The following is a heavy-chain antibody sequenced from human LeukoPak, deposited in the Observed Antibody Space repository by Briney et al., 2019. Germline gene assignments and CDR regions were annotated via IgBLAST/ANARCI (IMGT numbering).Heavy chain of an antibody. CDR2: ISSSSSNI. D-gene: IGHD1-1*01. V-gene: IGHV3-21*01. Sequence: GGSLRLSCAASGFTFSSYSMNWVRQAPGKGLEWVSSISSSSSNIYYADSVKGRFTISRDNAKNSLYLQMNSLRAEDTAVYYCARCTTGRTFGSLREIKKSREIDYWGQGTLVTVSS. CDR3: ARCTTGRTFGSLREIKKSREIDY. J-gene: IGHJ4*02. CDR1: GFTFSSYS.